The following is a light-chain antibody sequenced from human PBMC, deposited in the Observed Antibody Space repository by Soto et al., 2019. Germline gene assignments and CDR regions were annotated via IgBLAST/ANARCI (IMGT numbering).Light chain of an antibody. CDR1: SSNIGAGYD. CDR3: QSSDSSLSGWV. J-gene: IGLJ3*02. Sequence: QSVLTQPPSVSGAPGQRVTISWTGSSSNIGAGYDVHWYQLLPGTAPKLLIYGNSNRPSGVPDRFSGSKSGTSASLAITGLQAEDEADYYCQSSDSSLSGWVFGGGTKLTVL. V-gene: IGLV1-40*01. CDR2: GNS.